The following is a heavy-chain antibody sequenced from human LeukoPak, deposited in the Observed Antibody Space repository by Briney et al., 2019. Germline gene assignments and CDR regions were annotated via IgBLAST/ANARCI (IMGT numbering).Heavy chain of an antibody. D-gene: IGHD2-2*01. CDR2: ISPSGGST. J-gene: IGHJ4*02. CDR1: GYTFTSYY. CDR3: ARGDIVVVPAAMLADY. Sequence: ASVKVSCKASGYTFTSYYMHWVRQAPGQGLEWMGIISPSGGSTSYAQKFQGRVTTTRDTSTSTVYMELSSLRSEDTAVYYCARGDIVVVPAAMLADYWGQGTLVTVSS. V-gene: IGHV1-46*01.